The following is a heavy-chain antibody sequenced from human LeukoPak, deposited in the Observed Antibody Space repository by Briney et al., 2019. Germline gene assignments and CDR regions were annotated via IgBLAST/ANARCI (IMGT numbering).Heavy chain of an antibody. CDR3: ARGNPLLMITFGGLFDY. V-gene: IGHV3-23*01. D-gene: IGHD3-16*01. CDR2: ISGSGGST. CDR1: GFTFSSYA. Sequence: AGGSLRLSCAASGFTFSSYAMSWVRQAPGKGLEWVSAISGSGGSTYYADSVKGRFTISRDNAKNSLYLQMNSLRPDDTAVYYCARGNPLLMITFGGLFDYWGQGTLVTVSS. J-gene: IGHJ4*02.